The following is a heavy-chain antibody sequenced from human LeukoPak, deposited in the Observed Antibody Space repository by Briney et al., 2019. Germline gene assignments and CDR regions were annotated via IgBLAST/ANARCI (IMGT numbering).Heavy chain of an antibody. J-gene: IGHJ4*02. D-gene: IGHD3-22*01. Sequence: SETLSLTCTVSGGSLTGYHWSWIRQPPGKGLEWIGYVFYTGRTLYNPSLRSRVTISVDTSKNQFSLKLTSVTAADTAVYYCAGGYLTYWGQGTLVTVSS. V-gene: IGHV4-59*08. CDR3: AGGYLTY. CDR1: GGSLTGYH. CDR2: VFYTGRT.